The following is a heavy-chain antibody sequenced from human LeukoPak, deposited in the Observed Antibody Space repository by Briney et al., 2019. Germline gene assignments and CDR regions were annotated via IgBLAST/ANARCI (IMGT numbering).Heavy chain of an antibody. D-gene: IGHD3-9*01. CDR2: ISSSSSYT. CDR1: GFTFSDYY. CDR3: ARVVGYYDILTGYPKADRFDP. J-gene: IGHJ5*02. Sequence: GGSLRLSCAASGFTFSDYYMSWIRQAPGKGLEWVSYISSSSSYTNYADSVKGRFTISRDNAKNSLYLQMNSLRAEDTAVYYCARVVGYYDILTGYPKADRFDPWGQGTLVTVSS. V-gene: IGHV3-11*06.